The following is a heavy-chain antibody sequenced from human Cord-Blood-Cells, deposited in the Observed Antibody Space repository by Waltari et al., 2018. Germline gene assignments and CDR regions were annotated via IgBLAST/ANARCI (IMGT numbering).Heavy chain of an antibody. D-gene: IGHD3-3*01. J-gene: IGHJ4*02. Sequence: QVQLQESGPGLVKPSQTLSLTCPVPGGSISSCDYYWRWIRQPPGKGLEWIGYIYYSGSTYYNPSLKSRVTISVDTSKNQFSLKLSSVTAADTAVYYCAREVVRDDFWSGYYMGAFDYWGQGTLVTVSS. CDR3: AREVVRDDFWSGYYMGAFDY. CDR2: IYYSGST. CDR1: GGSISSCDYY. V-gene: IGHV4-30-4*01.